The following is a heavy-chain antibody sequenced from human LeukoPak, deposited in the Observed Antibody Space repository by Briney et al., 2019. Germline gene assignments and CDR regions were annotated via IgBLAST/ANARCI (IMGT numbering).Heavy chain of an antibody. Sequence: PGGSLRLSCAASGFTLSSYAMSWVRQAPGKGLEWGSAISGSGGSTYYADSVKCRFTISRDNSKNTLYLQMTRLRAEDTAVYSCAKGQRRITMIVVVTPIDSWGPGTLVTVSS. CDR2: ISGSGGST. D-gene: IGHD3-22*01. J-gene: IGHJ4*02. V-gene: IGHV3-23*01. CDR3: AKGQRRITMIVVVTPIDS. CDR1: GFTLSSYA.